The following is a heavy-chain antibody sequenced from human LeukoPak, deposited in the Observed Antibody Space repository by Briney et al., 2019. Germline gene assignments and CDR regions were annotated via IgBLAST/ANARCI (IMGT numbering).Heavy chain of an antibody. D-gene: IGHD4-17*01. V-gene: IGHV3-53*01. J-gene: IGHJ4*02. CDR2: IYGDGST. CDR3: ARINTETLYFQY. Sequence: GTLSLTCAVSGGSISSSNWWSWVRQAPGKGLEWLSVIYGDGSTFYADSVKGRFTISRDNVKNTVHLQMNSLRAEDTAVYYCARINTETLYFQYWGQGTLVTVSS. CDR1: GGSISSSNW.